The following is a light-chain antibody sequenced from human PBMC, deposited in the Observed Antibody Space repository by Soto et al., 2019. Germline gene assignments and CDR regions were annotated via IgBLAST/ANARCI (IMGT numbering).Light chain of an antibody. CDR3: QHYDSLPIT. Sequence: IMLTQSPGTLSLSPGERATLSFRASQSVSSSYLAWYQQKPGQPPRLLIYGASSRATGIPDRFSGSGSGTDFTLTISRLEPEDFAVFYCQHYDSLPITFGQGTRLEI. V-gene: IGKV3-20*01. CDR1: QSVSSSY. CDR2: GAS. J-gene: IGKJ5*01.